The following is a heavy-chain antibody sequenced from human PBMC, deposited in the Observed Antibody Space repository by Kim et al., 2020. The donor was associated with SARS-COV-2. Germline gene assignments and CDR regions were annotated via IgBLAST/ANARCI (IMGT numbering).Heavy chain of an antibody. CDR2: INHSGST. Sequence: SETLSLTCAVYGGSFSGYYWSWIRQPPGKGLEWIGEINHSGSTNYNPSLKSRVTISVDTSKNQFSLKLSSVTAADTAVYYCARGFVLRVKDSSGYYPDRHYYYYGMDVWGQGTTVTVSS. J-gene: IGHJ6*02. CDR1: GGSFSGYY. D-gene: IGHD3-22*01. CDR3: ARGFVLRVKDSSGYYPDRHYYYYGMDV. V-gene: IGHV4-34*01.